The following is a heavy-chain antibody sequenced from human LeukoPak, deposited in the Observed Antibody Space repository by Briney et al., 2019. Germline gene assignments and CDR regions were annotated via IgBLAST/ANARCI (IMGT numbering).Heavy chain of an antibody. CDR2: IYYSGST. J-gene: IGHJ3*02. CDR3: ARWGPYCGGDCYSDAFDI. CDR1: GGSISSYY. Sequence: PSETLSLTCTVSGGSISSYYWSWLRQPPGKGLEWIGYIYYSGSTKYNPSPKSRVTISVDTSKNQFSLKLSSVTAADTAVYYCARWGPYCGGDCYSDAFDIWGQGTMVTVSS. D-gene: IGHD2-21*02. V-gene: IGHV4-59*01.